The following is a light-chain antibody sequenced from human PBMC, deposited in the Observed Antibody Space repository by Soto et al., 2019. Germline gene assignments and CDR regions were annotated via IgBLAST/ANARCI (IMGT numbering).Light chain of an antibody. CDR1: QSGRTKY. J-gene: IGKJ1*01. CDR2: ATS. V-gene: IGKV3-20*01. Sequence: EIVLTQSPGTLSLSPGERATLSCRASQSGRTKYIAWYQQKPGQAPRLLIYATSNRATGIPDRFSGSGSGTDFTITISRLEPEDFAVYYCQHYGSSWTFGQGTKVEI. CDR3: QHYGSSWT.